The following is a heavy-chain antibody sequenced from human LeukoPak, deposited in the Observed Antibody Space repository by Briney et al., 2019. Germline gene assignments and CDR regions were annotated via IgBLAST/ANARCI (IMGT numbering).Heavy chain of an antibody. Sequence: SETLSLTCTVSGGSISSGDYYWSWIRQPPGKGLEWIGYIYYSGSTYYNPSLKSRVTISVDTSKNQLPLKLSSVTAADTAVYYCARADTMIVVVITIWGQGTLVTVSS. J-gene: IGHJ4*02. CDR1: GGSISSGDYY. D-gene: IGHD3-22*01. CDR3: ARADTMIVVVITI. V-gene: IGHV4-30-4*01. CDR2: IYYSGST.